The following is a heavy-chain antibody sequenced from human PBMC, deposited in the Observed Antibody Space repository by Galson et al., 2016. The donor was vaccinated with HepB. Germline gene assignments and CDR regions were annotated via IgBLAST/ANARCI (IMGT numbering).Heavy chain of an antibody. CDR1: GYSFTSYW. V-gene: IGHV5-51*01. Sequence: QSGAEVKKPGESLKISCKGSGYSFTSYWIGWVRQMPGKGLEWMGIIYPGDSDTRYSPSFQGQVTISADKSISTAYLQWSGLKASDTATYYCARGWHYGSGGYNSCGMEVWGQGTTVTVS. J-gene: IGHJ6*02. CDR3: ARGWHYGSGGYNSCGMEV. D-gene: IGHD3-10*01. CDR2: IYPGDSDT.